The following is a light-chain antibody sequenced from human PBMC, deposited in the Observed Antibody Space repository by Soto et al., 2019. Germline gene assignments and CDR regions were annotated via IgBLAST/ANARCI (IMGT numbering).Light chain of an antibody. CDR2: RAS. CDR1: QGITSW. J-gene: IGKJ4*01. Sequence: DIQMTQSPSSVSASVEDRVTITCRASQGITSWLAWYQQKPGKAPKLLIYRASNLQSGVPSRFSGSGSGTDFILTITGLKPADFATYYCQQTTTFPLTSGGGTKVDIK. CDR3: QQTTTFPLT. V-gene: IGKV1-12*01.